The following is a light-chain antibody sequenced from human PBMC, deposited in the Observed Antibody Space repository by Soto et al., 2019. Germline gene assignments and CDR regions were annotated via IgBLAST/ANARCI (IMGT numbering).Light chain of an antibody. CDR2: DVS. V-gene: IGKV3-11*01. J-gene: IGKJ1*01. CDR1: QSISSD. Sequence: EIVFTQSPATLSLSPGERSTLSCRASQSISSDLAWYQQKPGQAPRLLIYDVSNRAADIPARFSGSGSGPDFTLTISSLEPEDFAVYNCQQRSNWPRTFGQGTKVDIK. CDR3: QQRSNWPRT.